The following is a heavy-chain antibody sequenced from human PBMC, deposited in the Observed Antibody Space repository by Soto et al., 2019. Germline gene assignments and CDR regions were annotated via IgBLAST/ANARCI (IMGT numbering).Heavy chain of an antibody. Sequence: LGESLKISCKGSGYSFTNYWIGWVRQMPGKGLEWMGIIYPGDSDSRYSPSFQGQVTISADKSISTAYLQWSSLKASDTAMYYCARIELERRPPNGMDVWGQGTTVTVSS. CDR2: IYPGDSDS. CDR3: ARIELERRPPNGMDV. D-gene: IGHD1-1*01. CDR1: GYSFTNYW. V-gene: IGHV5-51*01. J-gene: IGHJ6*02.